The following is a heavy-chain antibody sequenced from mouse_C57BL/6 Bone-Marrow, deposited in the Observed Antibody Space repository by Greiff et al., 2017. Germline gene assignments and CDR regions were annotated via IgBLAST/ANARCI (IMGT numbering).Heavy chain of an antibody. Sequence: EVKLVESGGGLVKPGGSLKLSCAASGFTFSSYAMSWVRQTPEKRLEWVATISDGGSYTYYPDNVKGRFTISRDNAKNNLYLQMSHLKSEDTAMYYCARDPSNWDEGDYWGQGTSVTVSS. V-gene: IGHV5-4*01. J-gene: IGHJ4*01. CDR1: GFTFSSYA. CDR2: ISDGGSYT. D-gene: IGHD4-1*01. CDR3: ARDPSNWDEGDY.